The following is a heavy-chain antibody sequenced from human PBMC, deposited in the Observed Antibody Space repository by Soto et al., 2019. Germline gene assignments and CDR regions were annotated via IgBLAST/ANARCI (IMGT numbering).Heavy chain of an antibody. CDR3: ARDLSDSSGYYYSDWFDP. Sequence: SETLSLTCTVSGGSISSGDYYWSWIRQPPGKGLEWIGYIYYSGSTYYNPSLKSRVTISVDTSKNQFSLKLSSVTAADTAVYYCARDLSDSSGYYYSDWFDPWGQGTLVTVSS. V-gene: IGHV4-30-4*01. CDR1: GGSISSGDYY. J-gene: IGHJ5*02. CDR2: IYYSGST. D-gene: IGHD3-22*01.